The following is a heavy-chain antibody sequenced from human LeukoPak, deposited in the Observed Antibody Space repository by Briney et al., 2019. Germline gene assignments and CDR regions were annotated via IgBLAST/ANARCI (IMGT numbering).Heavy chain of an antibody. CDR1: GCTFSRYG. J-gene: IGHJ4*02. CDR3: GMQSYESHDRGGYYGYYFDF. Sequence: GGSLTLSCAASGCTFSRYGMHWVHQAPAKGLEWVAGIWYDGTNKYYEDSMKGRFTISRDNSKKTLYLQMNSLRADGKDGYYCGMQSYESHDRGGYYGYYFDFWPGGTLVTVST. D-gene: IGHD3-22*01. CDR2: IWYDGTNK. V-gene: IGHV3-33*01.